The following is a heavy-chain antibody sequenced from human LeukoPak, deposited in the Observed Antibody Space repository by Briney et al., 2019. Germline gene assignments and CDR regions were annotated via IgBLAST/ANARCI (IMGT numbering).Heavy chain of an antibody. Sequence: GGSLRLSCAASGFTFSSYAMHWVRQAPGKGLEWVAVISYDGSNKYYADSVKGRFTISRDNSKNTLYLQMNSLRAEDTAVYYCARGVSYYDFWSGYYPGDYWGQGTLVTVSS. D-gene: IGHD3-3*01. J-gene: IGHJ4*02. CDR3: ARGVSYYDFWSGYYPGDY. CDR2: ISYDGSNK. CDR1: GFTFSSYA. V-gene: IGHV3-30-3*01.